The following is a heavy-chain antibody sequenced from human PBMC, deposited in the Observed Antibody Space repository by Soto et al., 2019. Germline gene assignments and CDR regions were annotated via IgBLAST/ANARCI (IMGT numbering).Heavy chain of an antibody. D-gene: IGHD3-10*01. Sequence: PSETLSLTCTVSGGSISSGGYYWSWIRQHPGKGLEWIGYIYYSGSTYYNPSLKSRVTISVDTSKNQFSLKLSSVTAADTAVYYCARDYRVRSRGLGPWGQGTLVTVSS. J-gene: IGHJ5*02. CDR3: ARDYRVRSRGLGP. CDR2: IYYSGST. CDR1: GGSISSGGYY. V-gene: IGHV4-31*03.